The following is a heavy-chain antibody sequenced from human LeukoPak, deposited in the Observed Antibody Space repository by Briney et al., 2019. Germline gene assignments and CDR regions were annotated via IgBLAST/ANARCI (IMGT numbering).Heavy chain of an antibody. CDR3: ARSTAEENWFDP. Sequence: GRSLRLSCAASGLTFNSYAMHWVRQAPGKGLEWVAVISYDGSNKYYADSVKGRFTISRDNSKNTLYLQMNSLRAEDTAVYYCARSTAEENWFDPWGQGTLVTVSS. V-gene: IGHV3-30-3*01. D-gene: IGHD2-8*02. CDR2: ISYDGSNK. CDR1: GLTFNSYA. J-gene: IGHJ5*02.